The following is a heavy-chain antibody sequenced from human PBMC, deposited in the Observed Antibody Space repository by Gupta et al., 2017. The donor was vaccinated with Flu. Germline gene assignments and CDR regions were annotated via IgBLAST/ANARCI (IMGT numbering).Heavy chain of an antibody. CDR1: GFTFSSYG. CDR2: ISYDGSNK. V-gene: IGHV3-30*18. Sequence: QVQLVESGGGVVQPGRSLRLSCAASGFTFSSYGMHWVRQAPGKGLEWVAVISYDGSNKYYADSVKGRFTISRDNSKNTLYLQMNSLRAEDTAVYYCAKAYYGSGSYYRAFYYYYMDVWGKGTTVTVSS. D-gene: IGHD3-10*01. CDR3: AKAYYGSGSYYRAFYYYYMDV. J-gene: IGHJ6*03.